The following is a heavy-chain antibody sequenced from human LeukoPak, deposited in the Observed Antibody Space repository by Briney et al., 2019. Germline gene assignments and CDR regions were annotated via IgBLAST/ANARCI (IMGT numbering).Heavy chain of an antibody. CDR1: GFTFSSYS. CDR2: ISSSSSYI. CDR3: ARLYASGSYIDY. Sequence: GGSLRLSCAASGFTFSSYSMNWVRQAPGKGLEWVSSISSSSSYIYYADSVKGRFTISRDNSKNTLYLQMNSLRTEDTAVYYCARLYASGSYIDYWGQGTLVTVSS. V-gene: IGHV3-21*01. D-gene: IGHD3-10*01. J-gene: IGHJ4*02.